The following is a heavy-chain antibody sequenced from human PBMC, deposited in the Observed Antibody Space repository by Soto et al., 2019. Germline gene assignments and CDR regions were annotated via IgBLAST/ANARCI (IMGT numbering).Heavy chain of an antibody. CDR2: ISAYNGNT. J-gene: IGHJ4*02. CDR3: ARDIRARRDIVVVPAAISDY. V-gene: IGHV1-18*01. CDR1: GYTFTSYG. D-gene: IGHD2-2*01. Sequence: ASVKVSCKASGYTFTSYGISWVRQAPGQGLEWMGWISAYNGNTNYAQKLQGRVTMTTDTSTSTACMELRSLRSDDTAVYYCARDIRARRDIVVVPAAISDYWGQGTLVTVSS.